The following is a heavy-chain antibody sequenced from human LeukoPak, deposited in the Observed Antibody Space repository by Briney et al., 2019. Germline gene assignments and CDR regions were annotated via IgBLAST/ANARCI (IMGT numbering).Heavy chain of an antibody. Sequence: GASVKVSCKASGYGFSDFPIHWVRQAPGQGLEWMGRINSNSGGTSYAQNFQGRVTMTRDTSINTAYMELSGLTSDDTAVYYRARGGSGSGYLYYFDYWGQGTLVSVSS. V-gene: IGHV1-2*06. D-gene: IGHD3-10*01. CDR2: INSNSGGT. CDR3: ARGGSGSGYLYYFDY. J-gene: IGHJ4*02. CDR1: GYGFSDFP.